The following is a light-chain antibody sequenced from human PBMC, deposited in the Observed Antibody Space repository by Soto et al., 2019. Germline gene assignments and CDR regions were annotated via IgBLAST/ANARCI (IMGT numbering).Light chain of an antibody. CDR1: SSDVGGYNY. CDR2: DVS. CDR3: SSYTSSSTLMV. J-gene: IGLJ1*01. V-gene: IGLV2-14*01. Sequence: QSVLTQPASVSGSRGQSITVACTGTSSDVGGYNYVSWYQQHPGKAPKLMIYDVSNRPSGVSNRFSGSKPGNTASLTISGLQAEDEADYYCSSYTSSSTLMVFGTGTKVTVL.